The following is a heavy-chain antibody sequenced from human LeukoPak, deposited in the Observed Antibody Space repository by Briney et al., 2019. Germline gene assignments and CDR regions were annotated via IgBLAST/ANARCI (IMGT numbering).Heavy chain of an antibody. D-gene: IGHD6-13*01. J-gene: IGHJ6*02. V-gene: IGHV4-31*03. Sequence: SETLSLTCTVSGGSISSGGYYWSWIRQHPGKGLEWIGYIYYSGSTYYNPSLKSRVTISVDTSKNQFSLKLSSVTAADTAVYYCARLKLYSSSWYEYYYYYGMDVWGQGTTVTVSS. CDR2: IYYSGST. CDR3: ARLKLYSSSWYEYYYYYGMDV. CDR1: GGSISSGGYY.